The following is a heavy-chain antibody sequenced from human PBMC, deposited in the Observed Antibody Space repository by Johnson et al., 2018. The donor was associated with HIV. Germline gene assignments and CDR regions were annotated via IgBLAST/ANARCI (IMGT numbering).Heavy chain of an antibody. D-gene: IGHD3-22*01. CDR1: EFSFSTYA. J-gene: IGHJ3*02. CDR3: ARQHSYDSSGQGGGLDI. V-gene: IGHV3-30*04. CDR2: ISYDGVNK. Sequence: VQLVESGGGVVPPGRSLRLSCAASEFSFSTYALHWVRQAPGEGLEWVAVISYDGVNKYYADSVKGRFTISRYNSKNTLYLQMNSLRAEDTALYYSARQHSYDSSGQGGGLDIWGQGTMVTVS.